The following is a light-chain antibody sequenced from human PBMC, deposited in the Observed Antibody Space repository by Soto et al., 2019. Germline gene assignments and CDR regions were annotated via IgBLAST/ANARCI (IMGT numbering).Light chain of an antibody. CDR2: AAS. J-gene: IGKJ1*01. CDR1: QSISSY. Sequence: DRPITQCPSTLSASVGERVTITCRASQSISSYLNWYQQKPGKAPKLLIYAASSLQSGVPSRFSGSGSGTDFTLTISSLQPEDFATYYCQQSYSTPRTFGQGTKVDIK. CDR3: QQSYSTPRT. V-gene: IGKV1-39*01.